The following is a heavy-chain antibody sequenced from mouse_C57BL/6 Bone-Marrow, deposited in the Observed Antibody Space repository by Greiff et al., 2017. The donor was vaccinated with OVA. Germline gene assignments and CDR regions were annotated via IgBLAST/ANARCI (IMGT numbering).Heavy chain of an antibody. Sequence: EVQLQQSGPELVKPGASVKISCKASGYTFTDYYMNWVKQSHGKSLEWIGDINPNNGGTSYNQKFKGKATLTVDKSSSTAYMELRSLTSEDSAVYYCARSPIYYYGTPFAYWGQGTLVTVSA. CDR2: INPNNGGT. J-gene: IGHJ3*01. D-gene: IGHD1-1*01. CDR1: GYTFTDYY. V-gene: IGHV1-26*01. CDR3: ARSPIYYYGTPFAY.